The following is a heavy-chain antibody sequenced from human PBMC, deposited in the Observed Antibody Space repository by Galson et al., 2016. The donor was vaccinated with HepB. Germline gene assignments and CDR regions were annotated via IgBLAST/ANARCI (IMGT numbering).Heavy chain of an antibody. V-gene: IGHV3-11*04. CDR3: VKSGWTARSPFEH. CDR2: ISGSSATK. J-gene: IGHJ4*02. D-gene: IGHD1-26*01. CDR1: GFSFSDYY. Sequence: SLRLSCAASGFSFSDYYMTWIRQTPGKRLEWLSYISGSSATKYYADSVKGRFTISRDNAMNSLFLQMDSLRVEDTAVYYCVKSGWTARSPFEHWGQGTLVSVSS.